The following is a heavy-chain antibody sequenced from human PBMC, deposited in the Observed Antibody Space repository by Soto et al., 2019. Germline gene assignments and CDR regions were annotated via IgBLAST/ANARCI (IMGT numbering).Heavy chain of an antibody. CDR3: ARHVCPTKRFLEWLAQTECATKLFEFDY. D-gene: IGHD3-3*01. Sequence: PSETLSLTCAVSGGSISSYYWSWIRQPPGKGLEWIGYIYYSGSTNYNPSLKSRVTISVDTSKNQFSLKLSSVTAADTAVYYCARHVCPTKRFLEWLAQTECATKLFEFDYWGQGTLVTVSS. J-gene: IGHJ4*02. CDR1: GGSISSYY. V-gene: IGHV4-59*08. CDR2: IYYSGST.